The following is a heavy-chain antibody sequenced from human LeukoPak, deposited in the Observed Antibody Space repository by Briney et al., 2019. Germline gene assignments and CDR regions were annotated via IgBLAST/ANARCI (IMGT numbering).Heavy chain of an antibody. V-gene: IGHV3-49*03. CDR2: IRSKAYGETA. CDR3: TRDRGAYNLYDY. D-gene: IGHD1-1*01. CDR1: GFTFGDYA. Sequence: GGSLRLSCTASGFTFGDYAVSWIRQAPGKGLEWVGFIRSKAYGETADYAASVKGRFTISRDDSKAITYLQMNSLKTEDTAVYHCTRDRGAYNLYDYWGQGTLVTVSS. J-gene: IGHJ4*02.